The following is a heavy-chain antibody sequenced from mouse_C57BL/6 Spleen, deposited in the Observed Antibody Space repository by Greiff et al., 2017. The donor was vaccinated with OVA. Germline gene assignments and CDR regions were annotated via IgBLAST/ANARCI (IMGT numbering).Heavy chain of an antibody. D-gene: IGHD2-5*01. CDR3: AREGISNPWFDY. CDR1: GYAFSSSW. V-gene: IGHV1-82*01. CDR2: IYPGDGDT. J-gene: IGHJ3*01. Sequence: QVQLQKSGPDLVKPGASVKISCKASGYAFSSSWMNWVKQRPGKGLEWIGRIYPGDGDTNYNGKFKGKATLTADKSSSTAYMQLSSLTSEDSAVYFCAREGISNPWFDYGGQGTRVTVSA.